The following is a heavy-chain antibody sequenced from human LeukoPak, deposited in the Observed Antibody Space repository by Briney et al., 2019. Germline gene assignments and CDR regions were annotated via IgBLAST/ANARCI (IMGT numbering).Heavy chain of an antibody. Sequence: PSETLSLSCAVYGGSFNDYFWTWFRQPPERGLEWIGEVYHDGIANYNPSLKTRVTVSVDTSKNQFSLRLNSVTAADTALYFCARGVVSTSHPPKNHFDPWGKGTLVTVSS. CDR3: ARGVVSTSHPPKNHFDP. V-gene: IGHV4-34*01. CDR2: VYHDGIA. D-gene: IGHD2-2*01. J-gene: IGHJ5*02. CDR1: GGSFNDYF.